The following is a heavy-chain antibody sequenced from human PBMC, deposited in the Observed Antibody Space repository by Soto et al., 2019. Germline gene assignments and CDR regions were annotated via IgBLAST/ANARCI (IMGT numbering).Heavy chain of an antibody. V-gene: IGHV1-69*05. Sequence: SVKVSCKASGGTFSSYAISWVRQAPGQGLEWMGGIIPIFGTANYAQKFQGRVTMTTDTFTRTAYMEVRSLRSDDAAVYYCAREGTCSSTSCPTYFSFGMDVWGQGTTVTVSS. CDR2: IIPIFGTA. D-gene: IGHD2-2*01. CDR1: GGTFSSYA. J-gene: IGHJ6*02. CDR3: AREGTCSSTSCPTYFSFGMDV.